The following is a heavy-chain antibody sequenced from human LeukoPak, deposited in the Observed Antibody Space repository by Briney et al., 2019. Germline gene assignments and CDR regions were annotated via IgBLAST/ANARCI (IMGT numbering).Heavy chain of an antibody. Sequence: GASVKVSCKASGYTFTSYGISWVRQAPGQGLEWMGWISAYNGNTNYAQKLQGRVTMTTDTSTSTAYMELRSLRSDDTAVYYCARDRVDYGDSGAIYWGQGTLVTVSS. CDR1: GYTFTSYG. CDR3: ARDRVDYGDSGAIY. V-gene: IGHV1-18*01. D-gene: IGHD4-17*01. J-gene: IGHJ4*02. CDR2: ISAYNGNT.